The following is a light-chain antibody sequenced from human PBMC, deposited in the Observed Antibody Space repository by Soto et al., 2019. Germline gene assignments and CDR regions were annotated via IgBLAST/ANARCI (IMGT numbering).Light chain of an antibody. Sequence: DIQLTQSPTSLSASVGDRVTITCRASQDIRNFVAWYQQKPGKAPKLLIYAASTLQSGVPSRFSGSGPGTDFTLPINILQPEAVATYSCQQYSSVTVFGPGTKVEIK. CDR2: AAS. V-gene: IGKV1-27*01. CDR3: QQYSSVTV. CDR1: QDIRNF. J-gene: IGKJ3*01.